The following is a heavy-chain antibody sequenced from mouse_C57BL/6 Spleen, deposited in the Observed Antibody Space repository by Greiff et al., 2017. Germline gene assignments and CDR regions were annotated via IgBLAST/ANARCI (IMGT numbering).Heavy chain of an antibody. CDR3: ATYGYPDYFDY. CDR1: GYAFTNYL. V-gene: IGHV1-54*01. CDR2: INPGSGGT. Sequence: QVQLQQSGAELVRPGTSVKVSCKASGYAFTNYLIEWVKQRPGQGLEWIGVINPGSGGTNYNEKFKGKATLTADKSSSTAYMPLSSLTSEDSAVYFCATYGYPDYFDYWGQGTTLTVSS. D-gene: IGHD2-2*01. J-gene: IGHJ2*01.